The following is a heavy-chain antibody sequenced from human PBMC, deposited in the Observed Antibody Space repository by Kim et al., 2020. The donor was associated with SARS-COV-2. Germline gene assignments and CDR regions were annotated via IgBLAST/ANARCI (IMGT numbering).Heavy chain of an antibody. CDR2: ISYDGSNK. J-gene: IGHJ4*02. CDR1: GFTFNSFA. D-gene: IGHD5-18*01. Sequence: GGSLRLSCAASGFTFNSFAMHWVRQAPGKGLEWVAFISYDGSNKFYADSVKGRFTISRDNSKNTLYLQMNSLRPEDTAVYYCARGPPAGYGYGEELDYWGQGTLVTVSS. CDR3: ARGPPAGYGYGEELDY. V-gene: IGHV3-30-3*01.